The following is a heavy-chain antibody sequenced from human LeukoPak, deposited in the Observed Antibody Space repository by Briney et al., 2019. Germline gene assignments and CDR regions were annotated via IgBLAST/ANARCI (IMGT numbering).Heavy chain of an antibody. CDR1: GGSFCDFY. V-gene: IGHV4-34*01. J-gene: IGHJ6*02. Sequence: PSETLSLTCAVSGGSFCDFYWSWIRQPPGKGLEWIGEINHSGYTNYYPSLKSRVTISVDTSKNQFSLRLSSVIAADTAVYYCARNDYFGINNGMDVWGQGTTVTVS. D-gene: IGHD2/OR15-2a*01. CDR2: INHSGYT. CDR3: ARNDYFGINNGMDV.